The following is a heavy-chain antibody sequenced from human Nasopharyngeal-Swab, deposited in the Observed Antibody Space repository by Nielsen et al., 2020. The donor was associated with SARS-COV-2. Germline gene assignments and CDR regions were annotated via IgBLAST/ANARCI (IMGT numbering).Heavy chain of an antibody. CDR1: GFTFSSYA. CDR3: AKAIVVVPAAMGGYYYYGMDV. D-gene: IGHD2-2*01. Sequence: GESLKISCAASGFTFSSYAMSWVRQAPGKGLEWVSAISGSGGSTYYADSVKGRFTISRDNSKNTLYLLMNSLRAEDTAVYYCAKAIVVVPAAMGGYYYYGMDVWGQGTTVTVSS. V-gene: IGHV3-23*01. J-gene: IGHJ6*02. CDR2: ISGSGGST.